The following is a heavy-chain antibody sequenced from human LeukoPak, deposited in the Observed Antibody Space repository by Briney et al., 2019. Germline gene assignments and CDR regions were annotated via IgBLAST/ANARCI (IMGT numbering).Heavy chain of an antibody. CDR3: ASLTYYYDSSGHSEDY. Sequence: GGSLRLSCAASGFTFSSYSMNWVRQAPGKGLEWVSSISSSSSYIYYADSVKGRFTISRDNARNSLYLQMNSLRAEDTAVYYCASLTYYYDSSGHSEDYWGQGTLVTVSS. V-gene: IGHV3-21*01. CDR2: ISSSSSYI. J-gene: IGHJ4*02. D-gene: IGHD3-22*01. CDR1: GFTFSSYS.